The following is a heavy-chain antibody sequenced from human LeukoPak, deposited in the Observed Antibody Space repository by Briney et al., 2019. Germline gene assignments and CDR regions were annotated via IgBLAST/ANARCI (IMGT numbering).Heavy chain of an antibody. D-gene: IGHD3-10*01. Sequence: PSETLSLTCTVSGGSISSYYWSWIRQPPGKGLEWIGYIYYGGSTNYNPSLKSRVTISVDTSKNQFSLKLSSVTAADTAVYYCARDYYGSGNFDYWGQGTLVTVSS. CDR2: IYYGGST. J-gene: IGHJ4*02. CDR3: ARDYYGSGNFDY. CDR1: GGSISSYY. V-gene: IGHV4-59*01.